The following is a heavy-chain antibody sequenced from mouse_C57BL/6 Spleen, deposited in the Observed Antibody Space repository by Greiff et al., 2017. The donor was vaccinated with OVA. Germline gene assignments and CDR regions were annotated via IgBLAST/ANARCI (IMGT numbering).Heavy chain of an antibody. CDR3: ASWGGRFAY. Sequence: VQLQQSGPELVKPGASVKISCKASGYTFTDYYMNWVKQSHGKSLEWIGDINPNNGGTSYNQKFKGKATLTVDKSSSTAYMELRSLTSEDSAVYYCASWGGRFAYWGQGTLVTVSA. CDR1: GYTFTDYY. V-gene: IGHV1-26*01. CDR2: INPNNGGT. J-gene: IGHJ3*01. D-gene: IGHD4-1*01.